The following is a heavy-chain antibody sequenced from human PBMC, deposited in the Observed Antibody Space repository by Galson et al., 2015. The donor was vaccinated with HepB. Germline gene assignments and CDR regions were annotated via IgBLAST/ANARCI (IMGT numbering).Heavy chain of an antibody. CDR3: ASAHYYDSSGYPYYFDY. J-gene: IGHJ4*02. Sequence: SLRLSCAASGFTFSSYWMSWVRQAPGKGLEWVANIKQDGSEKYYVDSVKGRFTISRDNAKNSLYLQMNSLRAEDTAVYYCASAHYYDSSGYPYYFDYWGQGTLVTVSS. CDR1: GFTFSSYW. V-gene: IGHV3-7*03. CDR2: IKQDGSEK. D-gene: IGHD3-22*01.